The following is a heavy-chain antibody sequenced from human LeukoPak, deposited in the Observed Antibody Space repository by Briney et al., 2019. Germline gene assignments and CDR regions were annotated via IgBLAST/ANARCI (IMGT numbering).Heavy chain of an antibody. CDR1: GGSVSSSSYY. D-gene: IGHD4-11*01. J-gene: IGHJ4*02. CDR3: AKNPRNDYTFDS. Sequence: SETLSLTCTVSGGSVSSSSYYWGWIRQPPGKGLEWIGSIYYSGSTYYNPSLKSRVTISVDKSKNQFSLKLTSVTAADTAVYYCAKNPRNDYTFDSWGQGTLVTVSS. V-gene: IGHV4-39*07. CDR2: IYYSGST.